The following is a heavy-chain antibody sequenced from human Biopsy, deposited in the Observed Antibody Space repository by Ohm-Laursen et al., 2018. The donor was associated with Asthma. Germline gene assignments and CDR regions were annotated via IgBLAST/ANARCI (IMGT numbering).Heavy chain of an antibody. CDR2: IDWEEDK. CDR1: GFSLSSSGAN. J-gene: IGHJ4*02. V-gene: IGHV2-70*12. D-gene: IGHD1-14*01. CDR3: TRHNDY. Sequence: TQTLTLTCSFSGFSLSSSGANVNWIRQPPGKALEWLARIDWEEDKCYSTSLRTRLTISKGSSEDQVVLTMTNMGPVDTATYYCTRHNDYWGPGILVTVSS.